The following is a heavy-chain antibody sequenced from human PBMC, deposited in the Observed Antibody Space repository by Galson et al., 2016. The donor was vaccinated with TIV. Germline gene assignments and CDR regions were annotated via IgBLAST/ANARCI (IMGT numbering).Heavy chain of an antibody. CDR2: ISSSGGHT. D-gene: IGHD2-2*01. CDR1: GLTFANYA. CDR3: ASRDIAVIPAAIVFDY. V-gene: IGHV3-23*01. Sequence: SLRLSCAASGLTFANYAMSWVRQAPGKGLEWVSTISSSGGHTYYADTVKGRFTNSRDNSKNALYVQINNLRAEDTAVYYCASRDIAVIPAAIVFDYWGQGTLVTVSS. J-gene: IGHJ4*02.